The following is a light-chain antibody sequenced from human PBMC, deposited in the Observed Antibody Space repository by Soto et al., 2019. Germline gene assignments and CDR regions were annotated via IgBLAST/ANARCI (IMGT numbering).Light chain of an antibody. Sequence: AIRMTQSPSSFSASTGDRVTITCRASQGISSYLSWYQQKPGKAPKLLIYAASTLQSGVPSRFRGSGAGPHFTLIIGFLQSDDFLTYYCQSYYSYSSFGHGTKLEIK. J-gene: IGKJ2*01. CDR1: QGISSY. CDR2: AAS. V-gene: IGKV1-8*01. CDR3: QSYYSYSS.